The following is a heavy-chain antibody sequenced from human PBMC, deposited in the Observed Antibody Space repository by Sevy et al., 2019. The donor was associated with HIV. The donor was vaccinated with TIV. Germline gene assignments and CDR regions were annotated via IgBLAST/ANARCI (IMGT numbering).Heavy chain of an antibody. Sequence: GGSLRLSCTASVFTFNNYAMTWVRQAPGKGLEWVSSIRGRNNVTIYAESVRGRFTLSRDISKNTLYLQMNSLRVEDTAVYYCARHTGEPYYFEIWGQGTLVTVSS. CDR2: IRGRNNVT. D-gene: IGHD3-9*01. J-gene: IGHJ4*02. CDR3: ARHTGEPYYFEI. CDR1: VFTFNNYA. V-gene: IGHV3-23*01.